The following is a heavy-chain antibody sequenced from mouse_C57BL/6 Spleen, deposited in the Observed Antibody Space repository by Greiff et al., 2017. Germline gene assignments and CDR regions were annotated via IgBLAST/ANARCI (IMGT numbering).Heavy chain of an antibody. V-gene: IGHV7-3*01. CDR1: GFTFTDYY. J-gene: IGHJ3*01. CDR3: ARLRDSAWFAY. Sequence: EVMLVESGGGLVQPGGSLSLSCAASGFTFTDYYMSWVRQPPGKALEWLGFIRNKANGYTTEYSASVKGRFTISRDNSQSILYLQMNALRAEDSATYYCARLRDSAWFAYWGQGTLVTVSA. D-gene: IGHD3-3*01. CDR2: IRNKANGYTT.